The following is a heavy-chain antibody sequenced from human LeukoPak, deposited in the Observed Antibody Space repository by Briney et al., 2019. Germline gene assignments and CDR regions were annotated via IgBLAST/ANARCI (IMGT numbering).Heavy chain of an antibody. CDR2: IRGDGSDK. CDR1: GFTFSSYG. V-gene: IGHV3-30*02. J-gene: IGHJ5*02. Sequence: PGGSLRLSCAASGFTFSSYGMHWVRQAPGKGLEWVAFIRGDGSDKYYADSVKGRFTISRDNSKNTLYLQMNSLTAEDTGIYYCANRVAQHDSWGQGTLVTVSS. CDR3: ANRVAQHDS. D-gene: IGHD3-3*01.